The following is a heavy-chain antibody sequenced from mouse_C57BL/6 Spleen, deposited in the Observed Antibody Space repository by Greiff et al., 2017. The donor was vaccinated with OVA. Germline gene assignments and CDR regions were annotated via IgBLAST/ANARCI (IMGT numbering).Heavy chain of an antibody. CDR3: ARWWYDYEDAY. CDR1: GYAFSSSW. CDR2: IYPGDGDT. Sequence: VQLQQSGPELVKPGASVKISCKASGYAFSSSWMHWVKQRPGKGLEWIGRIYPGDGDTNYNGKFKGKATLTADKSSSTAYMQLSSLTSEDSAVYFCARWWYDYEDAYWGQGTLVTVSA. V-gene: IGHV1-82*01. J-gene: IGHJ3*01. D-gene: IGHD2-4*01.